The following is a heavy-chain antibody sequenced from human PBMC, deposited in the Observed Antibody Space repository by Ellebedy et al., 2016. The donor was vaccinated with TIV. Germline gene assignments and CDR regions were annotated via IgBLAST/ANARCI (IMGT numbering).Heavy chain of an antibody. D-gene: IGHD3-10*01. Sequence: MPSETLSLTCAVSGGSISRSDWWSWVRQPPGKGLEWIGEIYQSGYTNYHPSLNSRVTISLDKSKNQFSLNLSSVTAADTAVYYCARRLVRGYHYYMDVWGKGTTVTVFS. CDR2: IYQSGYT. CDR1: GGSISRSDW. CDR3: ARRLVRGYHYYMDV. J-gene: IGHJ6*03. V-gene: IGHV4-4*02.